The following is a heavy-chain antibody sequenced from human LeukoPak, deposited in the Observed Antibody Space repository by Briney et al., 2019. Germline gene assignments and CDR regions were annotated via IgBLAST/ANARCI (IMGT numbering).Heavy chain of an antibody. J-gene: IGHJ4*02. Sequence: PSETLSLTCTVSSGSISSGDYYWSWIRQPPGKGLEWIGYIYYSGSTYYNPSLKSRVTISVDTSKNQFSLKLSSVTAADTAVYYCARGHYSSGYPETIDYWGQGTLVTVSS. CDR1: SGSISSGDYY. CDR3: ARGHYSSGYPETIDY. D-gene: IGHD3-22*01. V-gene: IGHV4-30-4*01. CDR2: IYYSGST.